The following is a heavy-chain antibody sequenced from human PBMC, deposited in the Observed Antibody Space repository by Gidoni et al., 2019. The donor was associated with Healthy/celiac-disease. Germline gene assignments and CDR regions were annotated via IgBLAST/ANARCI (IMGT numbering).Heavy chain of an antibody. Sequence: QVQLQQWGAGLLKPSETLSLTCAVYGGSFSGYYWSWIRQHPGKGLEWIGEINHSGSTNYNPSLKSRVTISVDTSKNQFSLKLSSVTAADTAVYYCARGRVVVAARRVWFDPWGQGTLVTVSS. CDR2: INHSGST. CDR1: GGSFSGYY. V-gene: IGHV4-34*01. CDR3: ARGRVVVAARRVWFDP. D-gene: IGHD2-15*01. J-gene: IGHJ5*02.